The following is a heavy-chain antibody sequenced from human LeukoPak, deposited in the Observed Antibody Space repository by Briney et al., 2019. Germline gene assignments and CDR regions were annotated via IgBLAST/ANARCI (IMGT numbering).Heavy chain of an antibody. J-gene: IGHJ5*02. V-gene: IGHV3-21*01. CDR2: ISSSSSYI. CDR3: AREDSSGYPSWFDP. CDR1: GFTFSSYS. D-gene: IGHD3-22*01. Sequence: NPGGSLRLSCAASGFTFSSYSMNWVRQAPGKGLEWVSSISSSSSYIYYADCVKGRFTISRDNAKNSLYLQMNSLRAEDTAVYYCAREDSSGYPSWFDPWGQGTLVTVSS.